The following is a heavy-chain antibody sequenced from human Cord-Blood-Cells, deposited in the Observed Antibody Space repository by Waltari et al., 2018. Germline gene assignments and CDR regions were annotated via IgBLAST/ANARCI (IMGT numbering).Heavy chain of an antibody. CDR1: GGSISRGSYY. J-gene: IGHJ4*02. V-gene: IGHV4-61*09. CDR2: IYTSGST. CDR3: ARETGYSSSFDY. Sequence: QVQLQESGPGLVKPSQTLSLTCTVSGGSISRGSYYWSWIRQPAGKGLEWIGYIYTSGSTNYNPSLKSRVTISVDTSKNQFSLKLSSVTAADTAVYYCARETGYSSSFDYWGQGTLVTVSS. D-gene: IGHD6-6*01.